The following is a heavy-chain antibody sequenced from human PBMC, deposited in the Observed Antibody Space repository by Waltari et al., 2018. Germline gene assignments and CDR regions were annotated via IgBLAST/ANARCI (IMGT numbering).Heavy chain of an antibody. D-gene: IGHD3-22*01. CDR2: ISYNERNI. CDR1: HFTFSSSA. Sequence: QVQLVESGGGVVQPGGSLRLSCEASHFTFSSSAIHWVRQGPGKGLEWVAVISYNERNIYYVDSVKGRFTISRDNSKKMLYLQMNSLRAEDTAIYYCARDYCDRTNCHGMDVWGQGTTVTVSS. V-gene: IGHV3-30*04. CDR3: ARDYCDRTNCHGMDV. J-gene: IGHJ6*02.